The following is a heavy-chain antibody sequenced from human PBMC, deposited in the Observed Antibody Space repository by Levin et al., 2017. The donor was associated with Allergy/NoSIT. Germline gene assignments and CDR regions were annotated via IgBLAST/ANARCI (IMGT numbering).Heavy chain of an antibody. CDR3: ARGPYDYGDYGVWEFDY. CDR2: INPSGGST. Sequence: GESLKISCKASGYTFTSYYMHWVRQAPGQGLEWMGIINPSGGSTSYAQKFQGRVTMTRDTSTSTVYMELSSLRSEDTAVYYCARGPYDYGDYGVWEFDYWGQGTLVTVSS. D-gene: IGHD4-17*01. CDR1: GYTFTSYY. V-gene: IGHV1-46*01. J-gene: IGHJ4*02.